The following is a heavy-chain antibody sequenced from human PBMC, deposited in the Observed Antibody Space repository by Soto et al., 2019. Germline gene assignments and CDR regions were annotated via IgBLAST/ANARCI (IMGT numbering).Heavy chain of an antibody. CDR3: ARHFGYCSGGSCYSDLYYYYMDV. CDR1: GYSFTSYW. D-gene: IGHD2-15*01. J-gene: IGHJ6*03. V-gene: IGHV5-51*01. CDR2: IYPGDSDT. Sequence: GESLKISCKGSGYSFTSYWIGWVRQMPGKGLEWMGIIYPGDSDTRYSPSFQGQVTISADKSISTAYLQWSSLKASDTVMYYCARHFGYCSGGSCYSDLYYYYMDVWGKGTTVTVLL.